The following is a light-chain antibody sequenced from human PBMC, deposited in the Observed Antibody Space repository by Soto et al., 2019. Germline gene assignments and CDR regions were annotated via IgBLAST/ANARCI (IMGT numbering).Light chain of an antibody. J-gene: IGKJ1*01. V-gene: IGKV3-15*01. CDR3: QQYDGYSTWT. Sequence: EVVLTQSPATLSVSPGDRATLSCRASQSVSRNLAWYQQKPGQAPRLLIYGASTRATGVPARFSGSGSATEFTLSISSLQPEDFATYYCQQYDGYSTWTFGQGIKVEIK. CDR2: GAS. CDR1: QSVSRN.